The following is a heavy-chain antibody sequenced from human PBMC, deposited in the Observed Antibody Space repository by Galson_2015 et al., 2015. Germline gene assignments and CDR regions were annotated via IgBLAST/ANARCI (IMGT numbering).Heavy chain of an antibody. CDR1: GFTLSSYG. Sequence: SLRLSCAASGFTLSSYGVHWVRQAPGRGLEWGAVISYAGRNKYYADSGKGRFTISRDNSKNTLYLQMNSLRAEDTAVYYCAKPSGYSYGYVPFDIWGQGTMVTVSS. D-gene: IGHD5-18*01. CDR3: AKPSGYSYGYVPFDI. J-gene: IGHJ3*02. V-gene: IGHV3-30*18. CDR2: ISYAGRNK.